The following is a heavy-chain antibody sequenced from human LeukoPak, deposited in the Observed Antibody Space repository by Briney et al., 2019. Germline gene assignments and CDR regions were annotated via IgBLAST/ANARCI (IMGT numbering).Heavy chain of an antibody. V-gene: IGHV3-9*01. CDR1: GFTFDDYA. CDR2: ISWNSGSI. CDR3: AKDIATTGGPYYYYGMDV. J-gene: IGHJ6*02. D-gene: IGHD5-12*01. Sequence: GGSLRLSCAASGFTFDDYAMHWVRQAPGKGLEWVSGISWNSGSIGYADSVKGRFTISRGNAKNSLYLQMNSLRAEDTALYYCAKDIATTGGPYYYYGMDVWSQGTTVTVSS.